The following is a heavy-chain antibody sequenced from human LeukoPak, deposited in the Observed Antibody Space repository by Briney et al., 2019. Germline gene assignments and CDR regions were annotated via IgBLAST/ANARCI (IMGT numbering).Heavy chain of an antibody. CDR2: IDTGDSDT. V-gene: IGHV5-51*01. Sequence: GESLKVSCNGSGYSFTSYWIGWARQLPGKGLVWMGIIDTGDSDTRYSPSFQGQVTISADKSISTAYLQWSSLKASDTAMYYCARSTSSSWYFPFDYWGQGTLVTVSS. CDR3: ARSTSSSWYFPFDY. CDR1: GYSFTSYW. J-gene: IGHJ4*02. D-gene: IGHD6-13*01.